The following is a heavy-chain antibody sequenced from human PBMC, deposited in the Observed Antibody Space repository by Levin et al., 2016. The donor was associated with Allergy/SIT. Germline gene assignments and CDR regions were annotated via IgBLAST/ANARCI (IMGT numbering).Heavy chain of an antibody. CDR2: IIPILGIA. CDR3: AGAVGVVVVVAATNY. V-gene: IGHV1-69*02. J-gene: IGHJ4*02. Sequence: SVKVSCKASGGTFSSYTISWVRQAPGQGLEWMGRIIPILGIANYAQKFQGRVTITADKSTSTAYMELSSLRSEDTAVYYCAGAVGVVVVVAATNYWGQGTLVTVSS. D-gene: IGHD2-15*01. CDR1: GGTFSSYT.